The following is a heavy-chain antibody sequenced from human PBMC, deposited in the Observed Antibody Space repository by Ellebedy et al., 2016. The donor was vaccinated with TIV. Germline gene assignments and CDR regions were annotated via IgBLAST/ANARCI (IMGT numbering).Heavy chain of an antibody. J-gene: IGHJ4*02. V-gene: IGHV3-7*03. CDR2: IKQDGIEK. Sequence: GESLKISCAASGFSYSTYWMSWVRQAPGKGLEWVANIKQDGIEKHYVDSVKGRFTISRDNAKNSLYLQMNSLRVEDTAVYYCASEYCNGGRCYAGFDYWGQGTLVTVSS. CDR3: ASEYCNGGRCYAGFDY. CDR1: GFSYSTYW. D-gene: IGHD2-15*01.